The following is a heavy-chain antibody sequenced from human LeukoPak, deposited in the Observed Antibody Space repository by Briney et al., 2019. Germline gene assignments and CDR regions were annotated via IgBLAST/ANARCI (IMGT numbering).Heavy chain of an antibody. D-gene: IGHD2-2*01. Sequence: GASVKVSCKVSGYTLTELSMHWVRQAPGKGLEWMGGFDPEDGETIYAQKFQGRVTMTEDTSTDTAYMELSSLRSEDTAVYYCARTSMKAPIIVVVPAAFDPWGQGTLVTVSS. V-gene: IGHV1-24*01. CDR2: FDPEDGET. J-gene: IGHJ5*02. CDR1: GYTLTELS. CDR3: ARTSMKAPIIVVVPAAFDP.